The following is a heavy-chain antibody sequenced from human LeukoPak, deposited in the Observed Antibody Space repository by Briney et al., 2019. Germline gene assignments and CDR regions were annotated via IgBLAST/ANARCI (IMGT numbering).Heavy chain of an antibody. CDR1: GFTFNIYA. Sequence: GGSLTLPCAASGFTFNIYAMRWLRVGPGEGRQWVASMCGSAGCMFYVDPLEGRFAISRDNSKITLYLQMGSLGAEDVAIYYCVPDRPTYHEADGHSYGRDGDHWGQGTLVTVSS. CDR2: MCGSAGCM. V-gene: IGHV3-23*01. D-gene: IGHD4-17*01. CDR3: VPDRPTYHEADGHSYGRDGDH. J-gene: IGHJ5*02.